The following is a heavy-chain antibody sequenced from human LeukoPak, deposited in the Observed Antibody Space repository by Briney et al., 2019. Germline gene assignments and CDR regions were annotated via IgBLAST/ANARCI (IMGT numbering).Heavy chain of an antibody. CDR1: GFTFSSYW. CDR2: INSDGSST. Sequence: PGGSLRLSCAASGFTFSSYWIHWGRQAPGKGLVWVSRINSDGSSTTYADSVKGRFTISRDNAKNTLYLQMNSLRAEDTAVYYCARGGSSWSGYFQHWGQGTLVTVSS. D-gene: IGHD6-13*01. V-gene: IGHV3-74*01. CDR3: ARGGSSWSGYFQH. J-gene: IGHJ1*01.